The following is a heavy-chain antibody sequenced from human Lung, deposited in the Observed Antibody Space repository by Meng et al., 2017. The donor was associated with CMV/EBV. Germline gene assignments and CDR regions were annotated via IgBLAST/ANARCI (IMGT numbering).Heavy chain of an antibody. CDR1: GFTFRNAW. D-gene: IGHD4-23*01. CDR3: ATGNGNSNAFDI. J-gene: IGHJ3*02. CDR2: IKNNTDGGTT. Sequence: GGSLRLSCAASGFTFRNAWMSWVRQAPGKGLEWVGRIKNNTDGGTTDYAAPVKGRFTFSRDDSKTTLYLQMNSLKTEDTAVYYCATGNGNSNAFDIWGQGTMVTVSS. V-gene: IGHV3-15*01.